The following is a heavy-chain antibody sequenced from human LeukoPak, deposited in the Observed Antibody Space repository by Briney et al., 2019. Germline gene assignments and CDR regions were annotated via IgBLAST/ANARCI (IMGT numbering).Heavy chain of an antibody. CDR2: INNDGSTT. CDR1: GFTFSKFW. Sequence: GGSLRLSCAASGFTFSKFWMHWARQAPGKGLVWVSRINNDGSTTTYADSVKGRFTISRDNAKNTLYLQMNSLRAEDTAVYYCARYDGDYRYFDYWGQGTLVTVSS. D-gene: IGHD3-3*01. J-gene: IGHJ4*02. CDR3: ARYDGDYRYFDY. V-gene: IGHV3-74*01.